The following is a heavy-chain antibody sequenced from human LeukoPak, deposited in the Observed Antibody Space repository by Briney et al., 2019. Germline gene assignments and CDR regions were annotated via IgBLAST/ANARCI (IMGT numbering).Heavy chain of an antibody. D-gene: IGHD3-3*01. V-gene: IGHV4-38-2*01. Sequence: PSETLSLTCAVSGYSISSGYYWGWIRQPPGKGLEWIGSIYHSGSTYYNPSLKSRVTISVDTFKNQFSLKLSSVTAADTAVYYCARQPNPRRITIFGVASNWFDPWGQGTLVTASS. J-gene: IGHJ5*02. CDR1: GYSISSGYY. CDR2: IYHSGST. CDR3: ARQPNPRRITIFGVASNWFDP.